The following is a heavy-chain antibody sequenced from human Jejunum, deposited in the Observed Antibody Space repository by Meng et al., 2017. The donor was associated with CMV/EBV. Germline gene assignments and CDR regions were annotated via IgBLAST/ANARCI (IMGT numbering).Heavy chain of an antibody. CDR3: ARGAPWTDYDY. CDR1: RFTFRNYA. Sequence: SRAAPRFTFRNYAMGWVRQTPGKGREWVSGIGARGGSTYYADSVKGRFNISRDNINNILYLKMHSLRADDTAVYYCARGAPWTDYDYWGQGTLVTVSS. V-gene: IGHV3-23*01. J-gene: IGHJ4*02. D-gene: IGHD3/OR15-3a*01. CDR2: IGARGGST.